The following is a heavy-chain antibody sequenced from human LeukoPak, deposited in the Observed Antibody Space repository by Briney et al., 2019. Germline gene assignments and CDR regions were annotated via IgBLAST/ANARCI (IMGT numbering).Heavy chain of an antibody. J-gene: IGHJ4*02. CDR3: AVTLTGYSNFDY. CDR2: LYHSGTT. D-gene: IGHD3-9*01. V-gene: IGHV4-59*08. Sequence: SETLSLTCTVSGGSISSYYWSWIRQPPGKGLEWIGYLYHSGTTNYNPSLKSRVTISVDTSKNEFSLKLTSVTAADTAVYYCAVTLTGYSNFDYWGQGTLVTVSS. CDR1: GGSISSYY.